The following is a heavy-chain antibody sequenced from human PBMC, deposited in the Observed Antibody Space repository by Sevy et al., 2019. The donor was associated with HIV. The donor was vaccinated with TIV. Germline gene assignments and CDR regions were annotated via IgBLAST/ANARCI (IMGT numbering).Heavy chain of an antibody. CDR2: IKSKTDGGTT. Sequence: GGSLRLSCAASGFTFSNAWMSWVRQAPGKGLEWVGRIKSKTDGGTTDYAAPVKGRFTISRDDSKNTLYLQMNSLKTADTAVYYCTTVRDFWSGYFPLGAFDIWGQGTMVTVSS. J-gene: IGHJ3*02. V-gene: IGHV3-15*01. CDR1: GFTFSNAW. CDR3: TTVRDFWSGYFPLGAFDI. D-gene: IGHD3-3*01.